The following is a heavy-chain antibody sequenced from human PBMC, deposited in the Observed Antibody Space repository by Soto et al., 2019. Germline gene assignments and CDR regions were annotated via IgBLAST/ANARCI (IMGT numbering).Heavy chain of an antibody. CDR3: ARDRAHFDQ. CDR1: GFTFSSYW. J-gene: IGHJ4*02. CDR2: ITYSTITI. Sequence: GGSLRLSCAVSGFTFSSYWMAWVRQAPGKGLEWLSYITYSTITIYYADSVKGRFTISRDNAKNSLYLQMNSLRDEDTAVYYCARDRAHFDQWGQGTLVTVSS. V-gene: IGHV3-48*02.